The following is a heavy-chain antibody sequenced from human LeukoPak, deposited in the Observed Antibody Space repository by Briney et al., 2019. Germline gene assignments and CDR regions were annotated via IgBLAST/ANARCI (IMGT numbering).Heavy chain of an antibody. D-gene: IGHD2-2*01. J-gene: IGHJ5*02. CDR2: IIPIFGTA. Sequence: SVKVSCKASGGTFSSYAISWVRQAPGQGLEWMGGIIPIFGTANYAQKFQGRVTITADESTSTAYMELSSLRSEDTAVYYCAREAGYCSSTSYPHWFDPRGQGTLVTVSS. V-gene: IGHV1-69*13. CDR1: GGTFSSYA. CDR3: AREAGYCSSTSYPHWFDP.